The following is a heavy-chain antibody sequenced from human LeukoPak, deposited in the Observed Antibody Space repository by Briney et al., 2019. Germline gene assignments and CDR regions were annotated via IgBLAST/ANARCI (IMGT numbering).Heavy chain of an antibody. CDR3: VKKLVGTTSGGPLDY. CDR2: IRDRGSST. V-gene: IGHV3-23*01. J-gene: IGHJ4*02. Sequence: GGSLRLSCAASGFTFSSYAMSWVRQAPGKGLEWVSGIRDRGSSTYYVDSVKGRFTISRDNSKNTLYLQMNSLQAEDTAIYYCVKKLVGTTSGGPLDYWGQGTLVIVSS. CDR1: GFTFSSYA. D-gene: IGHD1-26*01.